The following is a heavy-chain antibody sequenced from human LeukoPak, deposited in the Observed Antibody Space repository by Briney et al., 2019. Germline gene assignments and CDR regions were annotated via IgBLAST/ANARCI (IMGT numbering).Heavy chain of an antibody. D-gene: IGHD5-18*01. V-gene: IGHV3-74*01. J-gene: IGHJ4*02. Sequence: GGSLRLSCAASGFTFSSHWMHWVRQAPGKGLVWVSRINGDGTTTTYADSVQGRFTISRDNAKNTLYLQMNSLRAEDTAVYYCARGSGYSYSSIVYWGQGSLVTVSS. CDR1: GFTFSSHW. CDR3: ARGSGYSYSSIVY. CDR2: INGDGTTT.